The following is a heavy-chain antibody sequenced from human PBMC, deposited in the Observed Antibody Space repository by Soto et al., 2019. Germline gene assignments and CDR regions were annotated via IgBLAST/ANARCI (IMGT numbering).Heavy chain of an antibody. V-gene: IGHV3-11*06. CDR3: ARRYGYSSPFDY. CDR1: GFTFSDYY. CDR2: ISSSSSYT. Sequence: GESLKISCAASGFTFSDYYMSWIRQAPGKGLEWVSYISSSSSYTNYADSVKGRFTISRDNAKNSLYLQMNSLRAEDTAVYYCARRYGYSSPFDYWGQGTLVTVS. J-gene: IGHJ4*02. D-gene: IGHD6-13*01.